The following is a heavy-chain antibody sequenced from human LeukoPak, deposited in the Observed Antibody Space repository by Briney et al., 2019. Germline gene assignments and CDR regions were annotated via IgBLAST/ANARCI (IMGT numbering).Heavy chain of an antibody. CDR1: GYTLTELS. D-gene: IGHD6-19*01. Sequence: ASVKVSCKVSGYTLTELSIHWVRQAPGHGLEWMAIIDPNGRTTYAQKVQDRVTLTRDTSTRTFYMELSSLRSEDTAVYYCARDRSAWSYSFDYWGQGTLVTVSS. J-gene: IGHJ4*02. CDR2: IDPNGRT. CDR3: ARDRSAWSYSFDY. V-gene: IGHV1-46*01.